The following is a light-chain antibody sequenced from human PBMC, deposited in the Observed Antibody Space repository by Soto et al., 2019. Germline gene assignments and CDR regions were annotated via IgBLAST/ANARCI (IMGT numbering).Light chain of an antibody. V-gene: IGKV3-15*01. Sequence: EIVMTQSPATLSVSPGEGATLSCKASQNVYNNLAWYQQRPGQPPRLLIYDASTRATGISARFSGSGYGTEFTLTISRLQSEEFAVYFWQQCINCPLTVGGGTKVDIK. CDR2: DAS. CDR3: QQCINCPLT. J-gene: IGKJ4*01. CDR1: QNVYNN.